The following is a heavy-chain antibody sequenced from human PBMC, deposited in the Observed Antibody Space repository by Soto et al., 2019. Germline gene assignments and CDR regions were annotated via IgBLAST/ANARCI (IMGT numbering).Heavy chain of an antibody. CDR3: AKDGRGSSPRAFDI. CDR2: ISGGGGST. Sequence: PGGSLRLSCAASGFTFSSYAMMWVRQAPGKGLEWVSSISGGGGSTYYADSVKGRFAISRDNSRSTLFLQMNSLRADDTADYYCAKDGRGSSPRAFDIWGQGTMVTVS. CDR1: GFTFSSYA. D-gene: IGHD2-15*01. V-gene: IGHV3-23*01. J-gene: IGHJ3*02.